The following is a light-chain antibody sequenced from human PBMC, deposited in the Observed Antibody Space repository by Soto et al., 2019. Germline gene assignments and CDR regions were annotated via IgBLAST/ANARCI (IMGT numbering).Light chain of an antibody. J-gene: IGKJ1*01. Sequence: EIVMTQSPATLSVSPGERVTFSCRASQSVTSNLAWYQHKPGQAPRLLISGASTGATGVPARFSGGGSGTDFTLTISSLEPEDVAVYYCQQRSAFGQGTKVDIK. CDR1: QSVTSN. CDR2: GAS. CDR3: QQRSA. V-gene: IGKV3-15*01.